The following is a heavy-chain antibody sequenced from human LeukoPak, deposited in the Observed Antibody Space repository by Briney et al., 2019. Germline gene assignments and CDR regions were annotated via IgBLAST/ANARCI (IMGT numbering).Heavy chain of an antibody. CDR3: ATNYDLDS. CDR2: ISGSGDST. J-gene: IGHJ4*02. CDR1: GFLFSSFG. D-gene: IGHD1-7*01. Sequence: GGSLRLSCAASGFLFSSFGMSWVRQAPGKGLEWVSGISGSGDSTDYADSVKGRFTTSRDNSKNTLYLQMSSLRAEDAALYYCATNYDLDSWGQGTLVTVSS. V-gene: IGHV3-23*01.